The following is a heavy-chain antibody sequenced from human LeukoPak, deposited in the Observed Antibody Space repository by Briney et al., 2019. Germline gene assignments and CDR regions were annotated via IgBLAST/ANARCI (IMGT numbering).Heavy chain of an antibody. CDR3: VRHLSDITSCPNY. D-gene: IGHD2-2*01. CDR2: IYPGDSDT. CDR1: GYSFTGYW. Sequence: KPGESLRISCKGFGYSFTGYWIGWVRQMPGKGLEWMGIIYPGDSDTRYSPSFQGQVTISADKSISTAYLQWNSLKASDTAIYYCVRHLSDITSCPNYWGPGTLITVAS. J-gene: IGHJ4*02. V-gene: IGHV5-51*01.